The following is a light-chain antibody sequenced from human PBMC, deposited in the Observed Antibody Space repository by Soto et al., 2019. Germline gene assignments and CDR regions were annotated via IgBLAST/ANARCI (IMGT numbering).Light chain of an antibody. CDR2: AAS. Sequence: DIQMTQSPSTLSGSVGDRVTITCRASQTISSWLVWYQQKPGKAPKLLIYAASSLQSGVPSRFSGSGSGTDFTLTISRLEPEDFAVYYCQQYGSSPPMITFGQGTRLEI. J-gene: IGKJ5*01. CDR3: QQYGSSPPMIT. V-gene: IGKV1-5*01. CDR1: QTISSW.